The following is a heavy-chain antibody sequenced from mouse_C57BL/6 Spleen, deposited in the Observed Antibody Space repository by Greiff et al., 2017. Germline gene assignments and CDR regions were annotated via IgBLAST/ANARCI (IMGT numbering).Heavy chain of an antibody. CDR2: IYPGDGDT. V-gene: IGHV1-80*01. J-gene: IGHJ3*01. CDR1: GYAFSSYW. Sequence: VKLQESGAELVKPGASVKISCKASGYAFSSYWMNWVKQRPGKGLEWIGQIYPGDGDTNYNGKFKGKATLTADNSSSTAYMQLSSLTSEDSAVYFCAREDPYYYGSSLWFAYWGQGTLVTVSA. CDR3: AREDPYYYGSSLWFAY. D-gene: IGHD1-1*01.